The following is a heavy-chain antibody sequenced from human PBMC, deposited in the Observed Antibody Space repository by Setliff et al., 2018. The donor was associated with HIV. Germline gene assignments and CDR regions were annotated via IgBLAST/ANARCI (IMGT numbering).Heavy chain of an antibody. Sequence: SETLSLTCTVSGGSFRVYYWTWVRQPPGKGLEWIGNMYYGGSTNSNPSLKSRVTMSIDASKNQFSLNLRSVTAADTATYYCARGRVTLNGVAAGHHYMDVWGKGTTVTVSS. CDR1: GGSFRVYY. CDR3: ARGRVTLNGVAAGHHYMDV. J-gene: IGHJ6*03. D-gene: IGHD3-3*01. V-gene: IGHV4-59*01. CDR2: MYYGGST.